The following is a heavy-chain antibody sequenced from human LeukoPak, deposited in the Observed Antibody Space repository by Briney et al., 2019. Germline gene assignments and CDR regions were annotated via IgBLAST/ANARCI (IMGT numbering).Heavy chain of an antibody. V-gene: IGHV3-21*01. Sequence: PGGSLRLSCAASGFTFSNYSMNWVRQAPGKGLEWVSSISSSSSYIYYADSVKGRFTISRDNARNSLYLQMNSLRAEDTAVYNCARDRRIVGATSLDYWGQGTLVTVSS. D-gene: IGHD1-26*01. CDR3: ARDRRIVGATSLDY. J-gene: IGHJ4*02. CDR2: ISSSSSYI. CDR1: GFTFSNYS.